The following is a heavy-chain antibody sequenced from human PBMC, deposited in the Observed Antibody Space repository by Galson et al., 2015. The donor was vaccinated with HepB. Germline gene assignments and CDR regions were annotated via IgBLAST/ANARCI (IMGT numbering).Heavy chain of an antibody. CDR3: ATVQEYSGYGVFDP. Sequence: SVKVSCKVSGYTLTDLSMHWVRQAPGKGLEWMGGFDPEDGETIYAQKFQGRVTMTEDTSTATAYMELSSLRSEDTDVYYCATVQEYSGYGVFDPWGQGTLVTVSS. J-gene: IGHJ5*02. V-gene: IGHV1-24*01. CDR2: FDPEDGET. CDR1: GYTLTDLS. D-gene: IGHD5-12*01.